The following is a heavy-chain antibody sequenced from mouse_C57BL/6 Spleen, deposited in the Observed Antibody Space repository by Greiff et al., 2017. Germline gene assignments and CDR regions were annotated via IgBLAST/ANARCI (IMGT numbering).Heavy chain of an antibody. J-gene: IGHJ2*01. CDR2: INPNNGGT. CDR3: ARSGITTPFDY. Sequence: EVQLQQSGPELVKPGASVKISCKASGYTFTDYYMNWVKQSHGKSLEWIGEINPNNGGTSYNQKFKGKATLTVDKSSSTAYMELRSLTSEDSAVYYCARSGITTPFDYWGQGTTLTVAS. CDR1: GYTFTDYY. V-gene: IGHV1-26*01. D-gene: IGHD1-1*01.